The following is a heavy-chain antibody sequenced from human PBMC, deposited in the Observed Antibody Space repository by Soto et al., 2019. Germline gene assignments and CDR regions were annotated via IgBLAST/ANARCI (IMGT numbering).Heavy chain of an antibody. CDR3: ARLYDSGGYTGYYYYGMDV. D-gene: IGHD3-22*01. V-gene: IGHV4-59*08. J-gene: IGHJ6*02. CDR2: IYYSGST. CDR1: GGSISSYY. Sequence: PSETLSLTCTVSGGSISSYYWSWIRQPPGKGLECIGYIYYSGSTNYNPSLKSRVTISEDTSKNQFSLKLSSVTAADTAVYYCARLYDSGGYTGYYYYGMDVWGQGTTVTVSS.